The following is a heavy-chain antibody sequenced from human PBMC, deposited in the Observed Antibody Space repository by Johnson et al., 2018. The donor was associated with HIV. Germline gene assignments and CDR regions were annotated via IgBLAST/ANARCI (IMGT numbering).Heavy chain of an antibody. D-gene: IGHD4-23*01. CDR1: GFTFSNYP. CDR2: ISFDGSNK. Sequence: QVQLVESGGGVVQPGRSLRLSCAASGFTFSNYPMHWVRQAPGKGLEWVAVISFDGSNKYYADSVKGRFTISRDSSNNTLYLQMNSLCAEDTAGYYCARGGAGGNSVGAFDIWGQGTMVTVSS. CDR3: ARGGAGGNSVGAFDI. J-gene: IGHJ3*02. V-gene: IGHV3-30*14.